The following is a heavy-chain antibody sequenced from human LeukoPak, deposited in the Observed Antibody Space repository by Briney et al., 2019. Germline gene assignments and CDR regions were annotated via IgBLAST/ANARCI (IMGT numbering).Heavy chain of an antibody. Sequence: GASVKVSRKASGYTFTSYDINWVRQATGQGLEWMGWMNPNSGNTGYAQKFQGRVTMTRNTSISTAYMELSSLRSEDTAVYYCARGRKPYGSGRYYFDYWGQGTLVTVSS. J-gene: IGHJ4*02. CDR2: MNPNSGNT. CDR1: GYTFTSYD. V-gene: IGHV1-8*01. CDR3: ARGRKPYGSGRYYFDY. D-gene: IGHD3-10*01.